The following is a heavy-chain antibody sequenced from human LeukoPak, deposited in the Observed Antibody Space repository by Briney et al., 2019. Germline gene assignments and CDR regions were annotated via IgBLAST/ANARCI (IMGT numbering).Heavy chain of an antibody. D-gene: IGHD6-13*01. V-gene: IGHV4-4*09. CDR3: ARSISSSQTQLFDP. CDR1: GGSISSYY. J-gene: IGHJ5*02. CDR2: IYTSGST. Sequence: PSETLSFTCTVSGGSISSYYWSWIRQPPGKGLEWIGYIYTSGSTNYNPSLKSRVTISVDTSKNQFSLKLSSVTAADTAVYYCARSISSSQTQLFDPWGQGTLVTVSS.